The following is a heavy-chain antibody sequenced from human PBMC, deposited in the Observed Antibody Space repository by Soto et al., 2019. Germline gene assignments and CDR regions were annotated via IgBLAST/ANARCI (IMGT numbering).Heavy chain of an antibody. V-gene: IGHV1-69*08. J-gene: IGHJ4*02. Sequence: QVHLVQSGAEVEKPGSSVKVSCKASEDTFSSYSFTWVRQAPGQGLEWMGRIIPILGITNYAQKFQGRVTITADKSTSTAYMELSSLRSEDTAVYYCATDKDSTYDYWGQGTLVTVSS. D-gene: IGHD4-4*01. CDR2: IIPILGIT. CDR1: EDTFSSYS. CDR3: ATDKDSTYDY.